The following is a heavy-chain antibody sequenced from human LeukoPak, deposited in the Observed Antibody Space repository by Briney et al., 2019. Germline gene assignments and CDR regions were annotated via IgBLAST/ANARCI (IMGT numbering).Heavy chain of an antibody. V-gene: IGHV4-59*11. D-gene: IGHD4-23*01. CDR3: ASQTVVTPGYFDY. Sequence: NSSETLSLTCTVSGGSISSHYWSWIRQLPGKGLEWIGYIYYSGSTNYNPSLKSRVTISVDTSKNQFSLKLSSVTAADTAVYYCASQTVVTPGYFDYWGQGTLVTVSS. J-gene: IGHJ4*02. CDR2: IYYSGST. CDR1: GGSISSHY.